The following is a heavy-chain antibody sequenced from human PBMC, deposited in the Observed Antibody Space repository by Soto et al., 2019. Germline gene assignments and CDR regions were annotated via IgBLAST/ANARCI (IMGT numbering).Heavy chain of an antibody. J-gene: IGHJ3*01. Sequence: QVQLVQSGAEVKKPGASVRVSCKTSGYTFINYGITWVRQAPGQGLEWMGWLSAYNGDTSSSEKLQDRFTMTTDPSTNTVYMELRSLTSDDTAVYYCARWSAIVGGAEALDVWGQGTMVIVSS. CDR2: LSAYNGDT. CDR3: ARWSAIVGGAEALDV. V-gene: IGHV1-18*01. D-gene: IGHD1-26*01. CDR1: GYTFINYG.